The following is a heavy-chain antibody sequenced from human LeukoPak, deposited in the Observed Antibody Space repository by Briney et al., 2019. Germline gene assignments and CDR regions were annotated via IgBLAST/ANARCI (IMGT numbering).Heavy chain of an antibody. J-gene: IGHJ4*02. Sequence: GGSLRLSCAASGFTFSHYYMSWIRQAPGKGLEWVSYISSSGSTIYYADSVKGRFTISRDNAKNSLYLQMNSLRAEDTAVYYCARAPHTAMFTGFLWGQGTLVTVSS. CDR2: ISSSGSTI. V-gene: IGHV3-11*01. CDR1: GFTFSHYY. CDR3: ARAPHTAMFTGFL. D-gene: IGHD5-18*01.